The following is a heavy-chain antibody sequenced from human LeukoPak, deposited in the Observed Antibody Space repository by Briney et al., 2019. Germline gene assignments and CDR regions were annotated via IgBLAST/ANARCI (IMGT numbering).Heavy chain of an antibody. CDR1: GYTFTGYY. V-gene: IGHV1-2*06. D-gene: IGHD6-13*01. CDR3: ARDIAADAFDI. J-gene: IGHJ3*02. CDR2: INPNSGGT. Sequence: GASVKVSCKASGYTFTGYYMHWVRQAPGQGLEWMGRINPNSGGTNYAQKFQGRVTMTRDTSISTAYMELSRLRPDDTAVYYCARDIAADAFDIWGQGTMVTVSS.